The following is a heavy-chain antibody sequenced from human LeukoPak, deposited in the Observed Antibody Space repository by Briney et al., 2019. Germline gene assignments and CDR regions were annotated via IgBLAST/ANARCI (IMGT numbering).Heavy chain of an antibody. CDR3: AKDTRAVAGIGYNWFDP. CDR2: ISWNSGSI. Sequence: SLRLSCAASGFPFDDYAMHWVRQAPGKGLEWVSGISWNSGSIGYADSVKGRFTISRDNAKNSLYLQMNSLRAEDTALYYCAKDTRAVAGIGYNWFDPWGQGTLVTVSS. J-gene: IGHJ5*02. CDR1: GFPFDDYA. D-gene: IGHD6-19*01. V-gene: IGHV3-9*01.